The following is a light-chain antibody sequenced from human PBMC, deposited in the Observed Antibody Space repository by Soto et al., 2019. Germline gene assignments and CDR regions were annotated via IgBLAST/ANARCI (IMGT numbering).Light chain of an antibody. CDR1: QSVNSN. J-gene: IGKJ4*01. Sequence: EIVMTQSPATLSVSPGERATLSCRASQSVNSNLAWYRQKPGQAPRLLISDASTRATGVPARFSGSGSGTEFTLTIRSLRSEDSGIYYCQQYNFWPPLTFGGGTKVEIK. CDR3: QQYNFWPPLT. CDR2: DAS. V-gene: IGKV3-15*01.